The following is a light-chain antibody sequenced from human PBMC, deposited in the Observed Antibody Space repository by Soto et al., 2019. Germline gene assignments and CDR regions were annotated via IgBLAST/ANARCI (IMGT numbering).Light chain of an antibody. CDR2: DAS. V-gene: IGKV1-13*02. J-gene: IGKJ1*01. CDR3: HQFNSYPQT. Sequence: AIQLTQSPSSLSASVGDRVTITCRASQSISSALAWYQQKPGKAPKLLIYDASSLESGVPSRFSGSGSGTDFTLTISSLQPEDFATYYCHQFNSYPQTFGQGTKVEIK. CDR1: QSISSA.